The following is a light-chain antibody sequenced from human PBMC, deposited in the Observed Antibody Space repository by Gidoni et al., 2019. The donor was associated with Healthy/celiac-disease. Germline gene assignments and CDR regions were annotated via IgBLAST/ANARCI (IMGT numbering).Light chain of an antibody. CDR2: EGS. Sequence: QSALTQPDSVSGSPGQSITISCTGTSSDVGSYNLVSLYQQNPGKAPKLMIYEGSKRPSGVSNRFSGSKSGNTASLTISGLQAEDEADYYCCSYAGSSTLYVFGTGTKVTVL. CDR3: CSYAGSSTLYV. V-gene: IGLV2-23*01. CDR1: SSDVGSYNL. J-gene: IGLJ1*01.